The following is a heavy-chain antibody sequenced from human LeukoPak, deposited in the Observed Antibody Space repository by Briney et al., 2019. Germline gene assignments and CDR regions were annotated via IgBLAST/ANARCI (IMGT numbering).Heavy chain of an antibody. Sequence: GRSLRLSCAASGFTFSSYGMHWVRQAPGKGLEWVAVIWHDGSNKYYADSVKGRFTISRDNSKNTLYLQMNSLRAEDTAVYYCARDAAAGDDAFDIWGQGTMVTVSS. D-gene: IGHD6-13*01. CDR1: GFTFSSYG. CDR2: IWHDGSNK. V-gene: IGHV3-33*01. J-gene: IGHJ3*02. CDR3: ARDAAAGDDAFDI.